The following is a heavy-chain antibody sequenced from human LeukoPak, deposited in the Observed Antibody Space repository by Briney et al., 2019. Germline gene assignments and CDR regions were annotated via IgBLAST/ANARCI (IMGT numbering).Heavy chain of an antibody. D-gene: IGHD3-10*01. CDR1: GFTFSTYW. CDR3: ARDLSGGSGSYSDY. CDR2: IKQDGSEK. Sequence: GGSLRLSCAASGFTFSTYWMSWVRQAPGKGLEWVANIKQDGSEKYYVDSMKGRFTISRDNAKNSLYLQMNSLRAEDTAFYYCARDLSGGSGSYSDYWGQGTLVIVSS. J-gene: IGHJ4*02. V-gene: IGHV3-7*01.